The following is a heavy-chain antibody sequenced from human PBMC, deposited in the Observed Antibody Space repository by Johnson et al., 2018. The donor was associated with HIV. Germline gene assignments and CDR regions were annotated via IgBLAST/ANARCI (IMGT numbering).Heavy chain of an antibody. Sequence: VQLVESGGGVVRPGGSLRLSCAVSGFIFDDYGISWVRQVPGKGLEWVSDINWNGGNTDYADSVKGRFTIFRDNAKNSLYLQMNSLRAEDTALYYCAREVRRWLQFDAFDIWGQGTMVTVSS. CDR2: INWNGGNT. CDR1: GFIFDDYG. D-gene: IGHD5-24*01. CDR3: AREVRRWLQFDAFDI. J-gene: IGHJ3*02. V-gene: IGHV3-20*04.